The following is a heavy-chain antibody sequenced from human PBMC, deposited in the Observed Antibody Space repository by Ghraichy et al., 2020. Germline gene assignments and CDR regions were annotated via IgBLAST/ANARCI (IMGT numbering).Heavy chain of an antibody. Sequence: SVKVSCKASGGTFSSYAISWVRQAPGQGLEWMGGIIPIFGTANYAQKFQGRVTITADKSTSTAYMELSSLRSEDTAVYYCARVRSRPNDAFDIWGQGTMVTVSS. CDR3: ARVRSRPNDAFDI. J-gene: IGHJ3*02. V-gene: IGHV1-69*06. CDR1: GGTFSSYA. CDR2: IIPIFGTA.